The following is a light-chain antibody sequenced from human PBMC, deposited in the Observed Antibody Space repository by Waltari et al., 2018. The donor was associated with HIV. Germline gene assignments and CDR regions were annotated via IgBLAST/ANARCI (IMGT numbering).Light chain of an antibody. J-gene: IGLJ1*01. Sequence: SYELTQPPSVSVSPGQTARITCPGDPLAKQYAYWYQQKPGQAPVSVIYKDSERPSRIPERFSGSSSGTTVTLTISGVQAEDEADYYCQSADSSGSNFVFGTGTKVTVL. CDR1: PLAKQY. V-gene: IGLV3-25*03. CDR2: KDS. CDR3: QSADSSGSNFV.